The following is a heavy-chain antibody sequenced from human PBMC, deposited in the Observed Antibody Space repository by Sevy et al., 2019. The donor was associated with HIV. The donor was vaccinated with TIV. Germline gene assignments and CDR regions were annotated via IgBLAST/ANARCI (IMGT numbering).Heavy chain of an antibody. Sequence: GGSLRLSCAASGFTFSDYYMSWIRQAPGKGLEWVSYISSSGSTIYYADSVKGRFTISRDNAKNSLYLQMNSLRAEDTTVYYCARLGVPAAMLRWGGYDAGAPRKDYYYYYAMDVWGQGTTVTISS. CDR2: ISSSGSTI. D-gene: IGHD2-2*01. CDR3: ARLGVPAAMLRWGGYDAGAPRKDYYYYYAMDV. CDR1: GFTFSDYY. J-gene: IGHJ6*02. V-gene: IGHV3-11*01.